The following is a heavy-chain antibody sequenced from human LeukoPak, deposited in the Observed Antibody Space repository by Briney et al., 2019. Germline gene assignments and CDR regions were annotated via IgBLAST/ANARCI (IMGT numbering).Heavy chain of an antibody. CDR1: GFTFSSYA. CDR2: ISGSGGST. J-gene: IGHJ4*02. Sequence: GGSLRLSCAASGFTFSSYAMSWVRQAPGKGLEWVSAISGSGGSTYYADSVKGRFTISRDNANNSLSLQMSSLRAEDTAVYYCATGFWGYCSRNSCPLDNWGQGTLVTVAS. D-gene: IGHD2-2*01. V-gene: IGHV3-23*01. CDR3: ATGFWGYCSRNSCPLDN.